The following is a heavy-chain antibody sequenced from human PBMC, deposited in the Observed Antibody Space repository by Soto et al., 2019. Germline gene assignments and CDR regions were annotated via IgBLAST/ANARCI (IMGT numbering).Heavy chain of an antibody. J-gene: IGHJ4*02. V-gene: IGHV3-23*01. CDR3: AKDSRVTMVRGVIIPPGY. Sequence: EVQLLESGGGLVQPGGSLTLSCVASGFTFSNYAMSSVRQAPGKGLEWVSAISGSDGSTYYADSVKGRFTISRDNSKNTLYLQMNSLRAEDTAVYYCAKDSRVTMVRGVIIPPGYWGQGTLVTVSS. CDR2: ISGSDGST. D-gene: IGHD3-10*01. CDR1: GFTFSNYA.